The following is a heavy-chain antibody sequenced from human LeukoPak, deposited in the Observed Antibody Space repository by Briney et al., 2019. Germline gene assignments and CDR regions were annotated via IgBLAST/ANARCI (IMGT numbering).Heavy chain of an antibody. V-gene: IGHV4-30-2*01. CDR2: IYHSGST. CDR1: GGSISSGGYS. CDR3: AREGGGNWFDP. Sequence: SQTLSLTCAVSGGSISSGGYSWSWIRQPPGKGLEWIGYIYHSGSTYYNPSLKSRVTISVDRSKNQFSLKLSSVTAADTAVYYCAREGGGNWFDPWGQGTLVTVSS. J-gene: IGHJ5*02.